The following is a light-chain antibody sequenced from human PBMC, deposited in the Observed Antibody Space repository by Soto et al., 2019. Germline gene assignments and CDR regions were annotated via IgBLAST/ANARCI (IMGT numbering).Light chain of an antibody. J-gene: IGLJ3*02. V-gene: IGLV2-8*01. CDR3: SSYADTAWV. CDR2: EVT. CDR1: SSDVGGYNY. Sequence: QSVLTQPPSASGSPGQSVTISCTGTSSDVGGYNYVSWYQQHPGKAPKLIIYEVTKRPSGVPDRFSGSKSGNTASLTVSGLHAEDEADYHCSSYADTAWVLGGGTKLTVL.